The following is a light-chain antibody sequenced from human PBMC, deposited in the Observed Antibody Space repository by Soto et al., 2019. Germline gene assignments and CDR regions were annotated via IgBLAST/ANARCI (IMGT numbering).Light chain of an antibody. J-gene: IGKJ5*01. V-gene: IGKV3-20*01. Sequence: EIVLTQSPATLSLSPGERATLSCRASHYISSDLAWYQHKPGQAPRLLIYGASTRATGIPDRFSGSGSGTHFTLTISRLEPGDFAVYYCQHFGGTTFTFGQGTRLEIK. CDR3: QHFGGTTFT. CDR2: GAS. CDR1: HYISSD.